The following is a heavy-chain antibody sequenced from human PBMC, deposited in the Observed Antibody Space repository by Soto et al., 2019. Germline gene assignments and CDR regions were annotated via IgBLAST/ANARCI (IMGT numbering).Heavy chain of an antibody. CDR2: INPSGGST. CDR3: ARDRDCSGCSCYVFDY. D-gene: IGHD2-15*01. J-gene: IGHJ4*02. CDR1: GYTFTSYY. V-gene: IGHV1-46*01. Sequence: GASVKVSCKASGYTFTSYYMHWVRQAPGQGLEWMGIINPSGGSTSYAQKFQGRVTMTRDTSTSTVYMELSSLRSEDTAVYYCARDRDCSGCSCYVFDYWGQGTLVTVSS.